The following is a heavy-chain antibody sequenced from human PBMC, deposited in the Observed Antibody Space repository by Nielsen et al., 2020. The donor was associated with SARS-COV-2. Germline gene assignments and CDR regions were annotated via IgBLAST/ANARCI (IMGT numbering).Heavy chain of an antibody. D-gene: IGHD6-19*01. J-gene: IGHJ4*02. V-gene: IGHV4-59*13. Sequence: GSLRLSCTVSGGSISPYFWSWVRQPPGKGLEWIGYIYDSGDTKYNPSLKSRATISVDTSKNQFSLRLSSVTAADTAVYYCARDGVSGNYFDYWGPGTLVTVSS. CDR2: IYDSGDT. CDR1: GGSISPYF. CDR3: ARDGVSGNYFDY.